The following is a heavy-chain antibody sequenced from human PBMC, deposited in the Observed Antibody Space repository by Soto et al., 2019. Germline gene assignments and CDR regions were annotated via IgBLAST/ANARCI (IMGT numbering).Heavy chain of an antibody. CDR3: ARESCGDCYSGQDAFDI. V-gene: IGHV1-69*01. D-gene: IGHD2-21*02. Sequence: QVQLVQSGAEVKKPGSSVKVSCKASGGTFSSYAISWVRQAPRQGLEWMGGIIPIFGTANYAQKFQGRVTITADESTSTAYMELSSLRSEDTAVYYRARESCGDCYSGQDAFDIWGQGTMVTVSS. CDR2: IIPIFGTA. J-gene: IGHJ3*02. CDR1: GGTFSSYA.